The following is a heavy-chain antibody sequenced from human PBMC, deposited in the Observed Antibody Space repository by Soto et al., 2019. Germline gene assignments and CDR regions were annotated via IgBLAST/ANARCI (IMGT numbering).Heavy chain of an antibody. Sequence: QVQLQESGPGLVKPSQTLSLTCTVSGGSISIGGYYWNWIRQHPGKGLEWIGYIYYSGSTYYNPSLKRRVTISVDTSKDQFSLKLSSVTAAATAVYYCARSVFPWGQGTLVTVSS. V-gene: IGHV4-31*03. CDR1: GGSISIGGYY. J-gene: IGHJ5*02. CDR2: IYYSGST. CDR3: ARSVFP.